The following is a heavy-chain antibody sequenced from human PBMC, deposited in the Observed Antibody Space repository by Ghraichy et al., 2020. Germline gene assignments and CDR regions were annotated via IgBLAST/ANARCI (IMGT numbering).Heavy chain of an antibody. Sequence: GGSLRLSCAASGFSFNVAWMSWVRQAPGRGLEWIGRSKGKIDGGTIEYSPHMKGRFIIPRDDPKYTLYLQMNSLKTEDTAVYYCTSEGDLWGQGTLVTVSS. J-gene: IGHJ4*02. CDR1: GFSFNVAW. D-gene: IGHD3-10*01. CDR2: SKGKIDGGTI. V-gene: IGHV3-15*01. CDR3: TSEGDL.